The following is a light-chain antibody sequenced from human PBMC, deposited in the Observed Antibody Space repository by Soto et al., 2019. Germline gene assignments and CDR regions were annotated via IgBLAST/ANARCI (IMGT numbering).Light chain of an antibody. CDR3: CSYAGNYYV. J-gene: IGLJ1*01. CDR2: DVS. CDR1: SSDVGGYNY. V-gene: IGLV2-11*01. Sequence: SALTQPRSVSGSPGQSVTISCTGTSSDVGGYNYVSWYQQHPGRAPKLMIYDVSKRPSGVPDRFSGSKSGSTASLTISGLQAEDEADYYCCSYAGNYYVFGTGTKLTVL.